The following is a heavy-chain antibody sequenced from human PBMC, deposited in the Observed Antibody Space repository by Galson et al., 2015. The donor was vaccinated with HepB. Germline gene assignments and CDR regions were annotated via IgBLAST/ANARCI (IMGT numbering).Heavy chain of an antibody. J-gene: IGHJ3*02. Sequence: SETLSLTCTVSGGSISSSSYYWGWIRQPPGKGLEWIGSIYYSGSTYYNPSLKSRVTISVDKPKNQFSVNLSSVTAADTALYYCARAAGTGWGAFDIWGQGTMVTVSS. D-gene: IGHD6-13*01. CDR2: IYYSGST. V-gene: IGHV4-39*02. CDR1: GGSISSSSYY. CDR3: ARAAGTGWGAFDI.